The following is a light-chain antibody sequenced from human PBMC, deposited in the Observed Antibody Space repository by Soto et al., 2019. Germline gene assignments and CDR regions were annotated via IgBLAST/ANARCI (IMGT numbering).Light chain of an antibody. V-gene: IGKV1-33*01. CDR3: QQSDSLPIT. CDR2: DAS. CDR1: RDISNY. Sequence: DIQMTQSPSSLSASVGDRVTITCRASRDISNYLNWYQQRPGKAPKLLIYDASNLERGVPSRFSGTRSGTHFTFAITSLQPEDVATYYCQQSDSLPITFVQGTRLEI. J-gene: IGKJ5*01.